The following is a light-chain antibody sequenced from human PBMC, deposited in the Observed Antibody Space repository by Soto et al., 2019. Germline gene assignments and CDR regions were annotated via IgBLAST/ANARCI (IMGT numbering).Light chain of an antibody. CDR2: DVS. V-gene: IGLV2-14*01. CDR3: SSYTSSSTSVV. J-gene: IGLJ1*01. CDR1: SSDDGGYNY. Sequence: QSALTQPASVSGSPGQSITISCTGTSSDDGGYNYVSWYQQHPGKAPKLMIYDVSNRPSGVSNRFSGSKSGNTASLTISGLQAEDEADYYCSSYTSSSTSVVFGTGTKVTVL.